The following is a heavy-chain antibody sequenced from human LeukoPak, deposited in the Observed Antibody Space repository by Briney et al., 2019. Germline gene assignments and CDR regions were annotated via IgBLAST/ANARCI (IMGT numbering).Heavy chain of an antibody. Sequence: SETLSLTCTVSGDPISSHSGYKWNWIRQAPGKGLEWIGYVYYSGTTSYDPSVNSRVTISVDTSKNQFSLKLTSVTAADTAVYYCAREWSAFDYWGQGTLVTVSS. J-gene: IGHJ4*02. CDR3: AREWSAFDY. CDR1: GDPISSHSGYK. V-gene: IGHV4-61*08. D-gene: IGHD3-3*01. CDR2: VYYSGTT.